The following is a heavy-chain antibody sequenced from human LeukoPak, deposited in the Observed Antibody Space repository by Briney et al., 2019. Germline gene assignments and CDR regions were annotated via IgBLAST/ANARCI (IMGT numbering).Heavy chain of an antibody. CDR3: ARLHYDSGT. CDR1: GGSISSSSYY. CDR2: IYYSGST. J-gene: IGHJ4*02. V-gene: IGHV4-39*01. D-gene: IGHD3-22*01. Sequence: SETLSLTCTVSGGSISSSSYYWGWIRQPPGKGLEWIGSIYYSGSTYYNPSLKSRVTISVDTSKNQFSLRLSSVTAADTAVYYCARLHYDSGTWGQGTLVTVSS.